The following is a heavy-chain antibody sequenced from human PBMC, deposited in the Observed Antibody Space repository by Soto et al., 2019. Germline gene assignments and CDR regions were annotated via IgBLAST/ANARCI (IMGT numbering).Heavy chain of an antibody. J-gene: IGHJ4*02. CDR3: AREYYFDY. Sequence: GGSLRLSCAASGFTFSSYSMNWVRQAPGKGLEWVSYISSSSSTIYYADSVKGRFTISRDNTKNSLYLQMNSLRAEDTAVYYCAREYYFDYWGQGTLVTVSS. CDR1: GFTFSSYS. V-gene: IGHV3-48*04. CDR2: ISSSSSTI.